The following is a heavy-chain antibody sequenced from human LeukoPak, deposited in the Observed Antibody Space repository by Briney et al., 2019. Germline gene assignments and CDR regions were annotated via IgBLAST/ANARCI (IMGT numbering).Heavy chain of an antibody. Sequence: PGGSLRLSCAASGFTFSSYAMSWVRQAPGKGLEWVSAISGSGGSTYYADSVKGRFTISRDNSKNTLYLQMNSLRAEDTAVYYCARAGRLQYGDYVAFDYWGQGTLVTVS. V-gene: IGHV3-23*01. J-gene: IGHJ4*02. CDR2: ISGSGGST. D-gene: IGHD4-17*01. CDR1: GFTFSSYA. CDR3: ARAGRLQYGDYVAFDY.